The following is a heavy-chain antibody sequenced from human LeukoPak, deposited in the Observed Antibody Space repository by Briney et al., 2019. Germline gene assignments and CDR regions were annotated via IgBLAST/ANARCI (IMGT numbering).Heavy chain of an antibody. D-gene: IGHD6-13*01. Sequence: GGSLRLSSAASGFSFSSYNMNWVRQAPGKGLEWVSSISSSSTYIYYADSVKGRFTISRDNAKNSLYLQMNSLRAEDTAVYYCARAPGYRSFLDYWGQGTLVIVSS. V-gene: IGHV3-21*01. J-gene: IGHJ4*02. CDR1: GFSFSSYN. CDR3: ARAPGYRSFLDY. CDR2: ISSSSTYI.